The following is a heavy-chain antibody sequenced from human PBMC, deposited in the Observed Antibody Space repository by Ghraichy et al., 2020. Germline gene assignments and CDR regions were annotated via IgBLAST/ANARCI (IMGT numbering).Heavy chain of an antibody. CDR2: IYYSGST. D-gene: IGHD2-2*01. CDR1: GGSISSSSYY. J-gene: IGHJ5*02. V-gene: IGHV4-39*01. CDR3: ASGQLHGVDP. Sequence: SETLSLTCTVSGGSISSSSYYWGWIRQPPGKGLEWIGSIYYSGSTYYNPSLKSRVTISVDTSKNQFSLKLSSVTAADTAVYYCASGQLHGVDPWGQGTLVTVSS.